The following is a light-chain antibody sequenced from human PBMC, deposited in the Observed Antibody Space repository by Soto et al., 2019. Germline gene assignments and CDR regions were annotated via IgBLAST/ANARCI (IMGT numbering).Light chain of an antibody. CDR1: QTVPNNY. CDR3: QQYVASPLT. V-gene: IGKV3-20*01. Sequence: EIVLTQSPGTLSLSAGDGVSLSCRASQTVPNNYLAWYQQKPDQAPRLLIFGASNRATGIPDRFGGSGSGTDFNLSISRLEPEDFAVYYCQQYVASPLTFGGGARLEVQ. CDR2: GAS. J-gene: IGKJ4*01.